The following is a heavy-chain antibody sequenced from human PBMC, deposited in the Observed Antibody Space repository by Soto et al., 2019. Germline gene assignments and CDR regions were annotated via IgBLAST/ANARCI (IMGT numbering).Heavy chain of an antibody. Sequence: QVQLVESGRGVVQPGRSLRLSCAASGFTFSSYGMHWVRQAPGKGLEWVAVIWYDGSNKYNADSVKGRFTISRDNSKNTLYLQMNSLRAEDTAVYYCAREFWSGPFDYWGQGTLVTVSS. CDR3: AREFWSGPFDY. CDR1: GFTFSSYG. D-gene: IGHD3-3*01. V-gene: IGHV3-33*01. CDR2: IWYDGSNK. J-gene: IGHJ4*02.